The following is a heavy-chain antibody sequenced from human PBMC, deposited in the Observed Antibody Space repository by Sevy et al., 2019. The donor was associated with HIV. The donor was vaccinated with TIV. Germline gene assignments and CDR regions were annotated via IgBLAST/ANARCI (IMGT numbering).Heavy chain of an antibody. D-gene: IGHD5-18*01. CDR1: GFTFSSYG. CDR2: ISYDGSNK. Sequence: GGSLRLSCAASGFTFSSYGMHWVRQAPGKGLEWVAVISYDGSNKYYADSMKGRFTFSRDNSKNTLYLQKNSLRAEDTAVYYRAKAFPRRLWPYYNGMDVWGQGTTVTVSS. V-gene: IGHV3-30*18. CDR3: AKAFPRRLWPYYNGMDV. J-gene: IGHJ6*02.